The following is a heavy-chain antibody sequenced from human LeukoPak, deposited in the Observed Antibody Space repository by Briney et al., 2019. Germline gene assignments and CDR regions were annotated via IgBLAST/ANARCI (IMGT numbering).Heavy chain of an antibody. V-gene: IGHV4-61*01. Sequence: SETLSLTCTVSGGSINRGRYFWSWFRHHPGKGLEWIGYIYYSGSTNYNPSLKSRVTISVDTSKNQLSLKLSSVTAADTAVYYCARGGFGVESGYYYGMDVWGQGTTVTVS. J-gene: IGHJ6*02. CDR3: ARGGFGVESGYYYGMDV. CDR1: GGSINRGRYF. CDR2: IYYSGST. D-gene: IGHD3-10*01.